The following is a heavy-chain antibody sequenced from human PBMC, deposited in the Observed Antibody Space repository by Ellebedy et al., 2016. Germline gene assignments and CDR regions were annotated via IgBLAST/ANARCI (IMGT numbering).Heavy chain of an antibody. D-gene: IGHD1-26*01. CDR3: ARHSGSYPHLDY. Sequence: ASVKVSCKASGYTFTSYYMHWVRQAPGQGLEWMGIINPSGGSTSYAQKFQGRVTMTRDTSTSTAYMELRSLRSDDTAVYYCARHSGSYPHLDYWGQGTLVTVSS. V-gene: IGHV1-46*01. CDR2: INPSGGST. J-gene: IGHJ4*02. CDR1: GYTFTSYY.